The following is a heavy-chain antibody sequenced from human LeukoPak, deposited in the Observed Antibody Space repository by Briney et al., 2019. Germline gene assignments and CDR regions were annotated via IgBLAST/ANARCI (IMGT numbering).Heavy chain of an antibody. CDR3: AREQEQQLVDY. D-gene: IGHD6-13*01. Sequence: GGSLRLSCAASGFTFSSYSMNWVRQAPGKGLEWVSSIRSSSSYIYYADSVKGRFTISRDNAKNSLYLQMNSLRAEDTAVYYCAREQEQQLVDYWGQGTLVTVSS. CDR2: IRSSSSYI. V-gene: IGHV3-21*01. CDR1: GFTFSSYS. J-gene: IGHJ4*02.